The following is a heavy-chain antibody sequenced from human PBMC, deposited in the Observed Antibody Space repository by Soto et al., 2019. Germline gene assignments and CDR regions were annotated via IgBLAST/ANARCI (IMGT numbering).Heavy chain of an antibody. CDR2: INHSGST. V-gene: IGHV4-34*01. D-gene: IGHD3-3*01. CDR3: ARGTRLPYDVWSGYYNPVSIYGMDV. J-gene: IGHJ6*02. CDR1: GGSFSGYY. Sequence: QVQLQQWGAGLLKPSETLSLTCAVYGGSFSGYYWSWIRKPPGKGLEWFGEINHSGSTNYNPSLKSRVTISVDTSKNQLYLKLSSVSAADTAVYYCARGTRLPYDVWSGYYNPVSIYGMDVWGQGTTVTVSS.